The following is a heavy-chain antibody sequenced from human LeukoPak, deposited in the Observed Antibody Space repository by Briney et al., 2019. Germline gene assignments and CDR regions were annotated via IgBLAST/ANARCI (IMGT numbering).Heavy chain of an antibody. CDR3: ARAGYYDILTGSYYYYYYMDV. D-gene: IGHD3-9*01. Sequence: PGGSLRLSCAASGFTFSSYEMNWVRQAPGKGLEWVSYISSSGSTIYYADSVKGRFTISRDNAKNSLYLQMNSLRAEDTAVYYCARAGYYDILTGSYYYYYYMDVWGKGTTVTISS. J-gene: IGHJ6*03. CDR2: ISSSGSTI. CDR1: GFTFSSYE. V-gene: IGHV3-48*03.